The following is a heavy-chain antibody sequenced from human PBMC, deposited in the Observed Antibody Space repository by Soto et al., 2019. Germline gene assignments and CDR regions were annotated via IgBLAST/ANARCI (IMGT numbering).Heavy chain of an antibody. CDR3: VKDRKILLVYCSPASGPDPFDF. V-gene: IGHV3-23*01. D-gene: IGHD2-15*01. Sequence: PGGSLRLSCAASGFTFSSYAMSWVRQAPGKGLEWVSGIGGSGGTTYYADFVKGRFTISRDNSKNTVYLQVSSLRAEDTAVYYCVKDRKILLVYCSPASGPDPFDFWGQGKRVTVSS. CDR1: GFTFSSYA. CDR2: IGGSGGTT. J-gene: IGHJ3*01.